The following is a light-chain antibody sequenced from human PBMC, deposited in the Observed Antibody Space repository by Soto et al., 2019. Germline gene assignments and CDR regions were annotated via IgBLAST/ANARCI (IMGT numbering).Light chain of an antibody. V-gene: IGKV3-11*01. CDR2: AAS. J-gene: IGKJ5*01. Sequence: EIVMTQSPATLSGSPGERATRSCRASQSVSSNLAWYQQKPGQAPRLLIYAASTRATGIPARFSGSGSGTDFTLTISSLEPEDFAVYYCQQRSNWPPITFGQGTRLEI. CDR3: QQRSNWPPIT. CDR1: QSVSSN.